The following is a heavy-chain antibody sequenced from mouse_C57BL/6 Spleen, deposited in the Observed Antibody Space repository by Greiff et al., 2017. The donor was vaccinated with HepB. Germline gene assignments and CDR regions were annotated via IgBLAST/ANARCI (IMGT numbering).Heavy chain of an antibody. V-gene: IGHV5-9*01. J-gene: IGHJ2*01. CDR1: GFTFSSYT. CDR3: ARQGGQLRPYFDY. Sequence: EVQLVESGGGLVKPGGSLKLSCAASGFTFSSYTMSWVRQTPEKRLEWVATISGGGGNTYYPDSVKGRFTISRDNAKNTLYLQMSSLRSEDTALYYCARQGGQLRPYFDYWGQGTTLTVSS. D-gene: IGHD3-2*02. CDR2: ISGGGGNT.